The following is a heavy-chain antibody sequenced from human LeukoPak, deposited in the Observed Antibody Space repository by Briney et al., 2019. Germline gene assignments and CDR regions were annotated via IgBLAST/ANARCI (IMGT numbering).Heavy chain of an antibody. CDR1: GFTFSSYG. CDR2: IRYDGSNK. Sequence: GGSLRLSCVASGFTFSSYGMHWVRQAPGKGLEWVAFIRYDGSNKYYADSVKGRFTISRDNSKNTLDLQMNSLRADDTAVYFCAKDTGRDFDYWGQGTLVTVSS. D-gene: IGHD2-8*02. J-gene: IGHJ4*02. CDR3: AKDTGRDFDY. V-gene: IGHV3-30*02.